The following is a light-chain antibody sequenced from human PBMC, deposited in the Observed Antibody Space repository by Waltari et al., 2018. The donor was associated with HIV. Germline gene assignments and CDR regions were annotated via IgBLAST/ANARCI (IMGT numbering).Light chain of an antibody. Sequence: QSPLTQPASVSGNPGQSVTITCTGTNIDVGNYNLLSWYQQHPGKAPNPLIYDVPKRPSGVSSRFSGSKSGYWASLTISGLLTEDESYYYCLTYLSDSGTWKFGGGTYLTV. CDR1: NIDVGNYNL. CDR3: LTYLSDSGTWK. V-gene: IGLV2-23*02. CDR2: DVP. J-gene: IGLJ3*02.